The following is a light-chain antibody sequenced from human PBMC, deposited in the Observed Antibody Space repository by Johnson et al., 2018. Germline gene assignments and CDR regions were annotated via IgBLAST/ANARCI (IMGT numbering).Light chain of an antibody. Sequence: QSVLTQPPSVSAAPGQKVTISCSGSSSNIGNNYVSWYQQLPGTAPKLLLSENNKRPSVIPARFSGSQSGTSATLGITALHIADEDDNYCGTWDSSLCAGNVFVTGTKVTVL. CDR3: GTWDSSLCAGNV. J-gene: IGLJ1*01. V-gene: IGLV1-51*02. CDR2: ENN. CDR1: SSNIGNNY.